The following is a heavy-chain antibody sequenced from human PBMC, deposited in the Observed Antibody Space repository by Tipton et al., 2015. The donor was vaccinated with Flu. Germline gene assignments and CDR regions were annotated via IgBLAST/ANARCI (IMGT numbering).Heavy chain of an antibody. CDR1: GFTFRSYG. Sequence: SLRLSCATSGFTFRSYGMHWVRQAPGKGLEWVAFISDDGNDINYADSVKGRFTIPRDNSKKTIFLQMNSLRAEDTALYYCARVYISYFFDYWGRGTLVTVSS. CDR2: ISDDGNDI. J-gene: IGHJ4*02. V-gene: IGHV3-30*19. D-gene: IGHD5-12*01. CDR3: ARVYISYFFDY.